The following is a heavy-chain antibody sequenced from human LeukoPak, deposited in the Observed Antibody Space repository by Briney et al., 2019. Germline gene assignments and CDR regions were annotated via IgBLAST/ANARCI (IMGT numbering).Heavy chain of an antibody. J-gene: IGHJ5*02. V-gene: IGHV4-39*07. CDR2: IYYGGST. D-gene: IGHD3-10*01. Sequence: PSETLSLTCTVSGGSLSNISYYWGWIRQPPGKGLEWIGSIYYGGSTYYNPSLKSRVTISVDTSKNQFSLKLSSVTAADTAVYYCAREGRGVIIGNWFDPWGQGTLVTVSS. CDR1: GGSLSNISYY. CDR3: AREGRGVIIGNWFDP.